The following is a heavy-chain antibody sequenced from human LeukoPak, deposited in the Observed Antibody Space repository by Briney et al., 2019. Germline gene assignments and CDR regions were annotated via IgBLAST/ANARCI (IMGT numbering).Heavy chain of an antibody. CDR3: AREEGYSSSELDY. V-gene: IGHV3-7*05. J-gene: IGHJ4*02. CDR1: GFIFSSYL. D-gene: IGHD6-6*01. Sequence: PGGSLRLSCAASGFIFSSYLMSWVRQAPGKGLEWVANIKQDGSKKYYVDSVKGRFTISRDNAKNSLFLQMNSLRAEDTAVYYCAREEGYSSSELDYWGQGTLVTVSS. CDR2: IKQDGSKK.